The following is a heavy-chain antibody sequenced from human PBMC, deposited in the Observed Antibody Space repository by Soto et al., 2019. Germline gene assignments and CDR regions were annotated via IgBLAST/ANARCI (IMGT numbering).Heavy chain of an antibody. D-gene: IGHD3-22*01. CDR2: IYYSGST. J-gene: IGHJ5*02. CDR3: ARYYDSSGGDWFDP. CDR1: GGSISSGDYY. V-gene: IGHV4-30-4*01. Sequence: PSETLSLTCTVSGGSISSGDYYWSWIRQPPGKGLEWIGYIYYSGSTYYNPSLKSRVTIPVDTSKNQFSLKLSSVTAADTAVYYCARYYDSSGGDWFDPWGQGTLVTVSS.